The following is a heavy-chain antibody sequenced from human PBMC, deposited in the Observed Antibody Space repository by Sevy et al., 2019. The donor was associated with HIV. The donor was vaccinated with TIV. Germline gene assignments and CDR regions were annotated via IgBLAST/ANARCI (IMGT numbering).Heavy chain of an antibody. V-gene: IGHV3-21*01. D-gene: IGHD1-7*01. CDR1: GFSFSSYS. CDR3: ARDRRNYGGQYFDY. CDR2: IGSSNSYI. Sequence: GGSLRLSCAASGFSFSSYSVSWVRQAPGKGLEWVASIGSSNSYIYYADSVKGRFTISRDNAKNSLYLQMNSLRAEDTAVYYCARDRRNYGGQYFDYWGQGTLVTVSS. J-gene: IGHJ4*02.